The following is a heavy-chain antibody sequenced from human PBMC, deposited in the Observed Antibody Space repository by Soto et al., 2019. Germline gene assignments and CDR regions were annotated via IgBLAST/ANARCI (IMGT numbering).Heavy chain of an antibody. Sequence: PSETLSLTCTVSGGSISSGDYYWSWIRQPPGKGLEWIGYIYYSGSTYYNPSLKSRVTISVDTSKNQFSLKLSSVTAADTAVYYCARVDWNYARFDPWGQGTLVTVSS. CDR1: GGSISSGDYY. D-gene: IGHD1-7*01. J-gene: IGHJ5*02. CDR2: IYYSGST. V-gene: IGHV4-30-4*01. CDR3: ARVDWNYARFDP.